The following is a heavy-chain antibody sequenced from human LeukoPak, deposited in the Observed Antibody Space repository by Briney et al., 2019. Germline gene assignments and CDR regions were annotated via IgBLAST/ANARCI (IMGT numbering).Heavy chain of an antibody. V-gene: IGHV1-18*01. Sequence: ASVKVSCKASGYTFTSYGISWVRQAPGQGLEWMGWISAYNGNTNYAQKFQGRVTITTDESTSTAYMELSSLRSEDTAVYYCARVISSGWLRYWGQGTLVTVSS. CDR3: ARVISSGWLRY. J-gene: IGHJ4*02. D-gene: IGHD6-19*01. CDR1: GYTFTSYG. CDR2: ISAYNGNT.